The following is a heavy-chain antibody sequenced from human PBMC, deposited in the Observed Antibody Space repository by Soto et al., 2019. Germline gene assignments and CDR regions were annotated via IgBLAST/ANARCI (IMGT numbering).Heavy chain of an antibody. CDR1: GGSFSGYY. CDR3: ARGSAGIAAQKRWFDP. Sequence: SETLSLTCAVYGGSFSGYYWSWIRQPPGKGLEWIGEINHSGSTNYNPSLKSRVTISVDTSKNQFSLKLSSVTAADTAVYYCARGSAGIAAQKRWFDPWGQGTLVT. J-gene: IGHJ5*02. CDR2: INHSGST. D-gene: IGHD6-13*01. V-gene: IGHV4-34*01.